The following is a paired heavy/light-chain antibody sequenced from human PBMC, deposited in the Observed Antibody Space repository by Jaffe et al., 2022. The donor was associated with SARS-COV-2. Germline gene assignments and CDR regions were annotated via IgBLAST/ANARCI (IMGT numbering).Light chain of an antibody. CDR1: QSVSSSY. J-gene: IGKJ5*01. CDR3: QQYGSSPPSIT. Sequence: EIVLTQSPGTLSLSPGERATLSCRASQSVSSSYLAWYQQKPGQAPRLLIYGASSRATGIPDRFSGSGSGTDFTLTISRLEPEDFAVYYCQQYGSSPPSITFGQGTRLEIK. CDR2: GAS. V-gene: IGKV3-20*01.
Heavy chain of an antibody. J-gene: IGHJ3*02. CDR3: AHGHYDILTGYYISHNHDAFDI. D-gene: IGHD3-9*01. CDR2: IYWDDDK. V-gene: IGHV2-5*02. Sequence: QITLKESGPTLVKPTQTLTLTCTFSGFSLSTSGVGVGWIRQPPGKALEWLALIYWDDDKRYSPSLKSRLTITKDTSKNQVVLTMTNMDPVDTATYYCAHGHYDILTGYYISHNHDAFDIWGQGTMVTVSS. CDR1: GFSLSTSGVG.